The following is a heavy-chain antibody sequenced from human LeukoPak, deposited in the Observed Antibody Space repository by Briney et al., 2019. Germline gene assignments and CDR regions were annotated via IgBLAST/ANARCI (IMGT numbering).Heavy chain of an antibody. Sequence: SETLSLTCTVSGGSISSYYWGWIRQPPGKGLEWIGSIYHSGSTYYNPSLKSRVTISVDTSKNQFSLKPSSVTAADTAVYYCARKVFVYAIPSTFDYWGQGALVTVSS. D-gene: IGHD2-8*01. CDR1: GGSISSYY. CDR3: ARKVFVYAIPSTFDY. V-gene: IGHV4-38-2*02. CDR2: IYHSGST. J-gene: IGHJ4*02.